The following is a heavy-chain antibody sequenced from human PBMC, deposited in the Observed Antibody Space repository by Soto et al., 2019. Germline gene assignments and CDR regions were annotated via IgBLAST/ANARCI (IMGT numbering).Heavy chain of an antibody. Sequence: LRLSCAASGFSLSPYWMHWVRQVPGRGLEWVARLSSDGFGAAYADSVKGRFFISRDIARNTLSLQMNSLRADDTAVYYCARDLGGPDYWGRGTSVTVS. CDR3: ARDLGGPDY. D-gene: IGHD3-16*01. J-gene: IGHJ4*02. CDR1: GFSLSPYW. V-gene: IGHV3-74*03. CDR2: LSSDGFGA.